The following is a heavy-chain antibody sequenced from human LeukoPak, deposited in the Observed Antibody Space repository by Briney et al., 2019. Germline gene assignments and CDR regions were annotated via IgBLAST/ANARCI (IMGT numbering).Heavy chain of an antibody. CDR2: IYYSGST. D-gene: IGHD3-10*01. J-gene: IGHJ4*02. V-gene: IGHV4-39*07. Sequence: SETLSLTCTVSGGSISSSSYYWGWIRQPPGKGLEWIGSIYYSGSTYYNPSLKSRVTISVDTSKNQFSLKLSSVTAADTAVYYCARDQDYYGSGSYGPDYWGQGILVTVSS. CDR3: ARDQDYYGSGSYGPDY. CDR1: GGSISSSSYY.